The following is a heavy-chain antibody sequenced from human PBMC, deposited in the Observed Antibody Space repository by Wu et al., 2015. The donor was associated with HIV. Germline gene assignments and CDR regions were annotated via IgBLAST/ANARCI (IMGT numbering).Heavy chain of an antibody. J-gene: IGHJ3*02. Sequence: SSYAISWVRQAPGQGLEWMGGIIPIFGTANYAQKFQGRVTITTDESTSTAYMELSSLRSEDTAVYYCASKTYYYDSSGYSKDAFDIWGQGTMVTVSS. CDR1: SSYA. CDR3: ASKTYYYDSSGYSKDAFDI. V-gene: IGHV1-69*05. D-gene: IGHD3-22*01. CDR2: IIPIFGTA.